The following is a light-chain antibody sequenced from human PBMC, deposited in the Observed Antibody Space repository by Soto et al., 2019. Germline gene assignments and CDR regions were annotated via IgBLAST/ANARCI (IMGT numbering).Light chain of an antibody. V-gene: IGLV2-14*01. CDR2: EVS. Sequence: QSALTQPASVSGSPGQSITISCTGTSSDVGAYNYVSWYQQHPGKAPKLMIYEVSNRPSGVSDRFSGSRSGNTASLAITGLQAEDEADYYCQSYDSSLSGPYVFGTGTKLTVL. CDR1: SSDVGAYNY. CDR3: QSYDSSLSGPYV. J-gene: IGLJ1*01.